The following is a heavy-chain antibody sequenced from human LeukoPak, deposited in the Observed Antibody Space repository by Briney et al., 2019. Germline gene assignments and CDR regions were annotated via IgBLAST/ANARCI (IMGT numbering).Heavy chain of an antibody. CDR1: DESFSGYY. Sequence: SETLSLTCAVSDESFSGYYWNWIRQPPGRGLEWIGEINYGGSTQYHPSLKSRVSMSVDKSKKQVSLKLSSVTVADTAVYYCAREGRGGHNFDYWGQGTLAIVSS. D-gene: IGHD2-15*01. J-gene: IGHJ4*02. CDR3: AREGRGGHNFDY. CDR2: INYGGST. V-gene: IGHV4-34*01.